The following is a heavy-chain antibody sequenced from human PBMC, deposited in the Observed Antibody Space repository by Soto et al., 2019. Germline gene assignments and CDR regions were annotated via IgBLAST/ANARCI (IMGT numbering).Heavy chain of an antibody. CDR3: ARESTTVTTRSYFDY. J-gene: IGHJ4*02. Sequence: HPGGSLRLSCAASGFTVSSNYMSWVRQAPGKGLEWVSVIYSGGSTYYADSVKGRFTISRDNSKNTLYLQMNSLRAEDTAVYYCARESTTVTTRSYFDYWGQGTLVTVSS. CDR2: IYSGGST. D-gene: IGHD4-17*01. V-gene: IGHV3-66*01. CDR1: GFTVSSNY.